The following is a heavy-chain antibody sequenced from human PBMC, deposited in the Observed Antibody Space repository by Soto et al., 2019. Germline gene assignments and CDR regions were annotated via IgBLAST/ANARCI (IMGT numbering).Heavy chain of an antibody. CDR3: LREDWNFADY. V-gene: IGHV3-33*01. CDR1: GFTFNTYC. CDR2: IWYDGSKK. D-gene: IGHD1-7*01. J-gene: IGHJ4*02. Sequence: QVQLVESGGGVVQPGRSLRLSCAASGFTFNTYCMHWVRQAPGKGLEWVAVIWYDGSKKYYAASVKGRFTISRDNSKDSVYLQMSSLSAEDTAVCFCLREDWNFADYWGQGTLVGVSS.